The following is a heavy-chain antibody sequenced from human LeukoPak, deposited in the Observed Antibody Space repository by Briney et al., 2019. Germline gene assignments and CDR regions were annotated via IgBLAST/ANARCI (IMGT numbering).Heavy chain of an antibody. D-gene: IGHD3-10*01. Sequence: SETLSLTCTVSGGSISSYYWRWIRQPTGKGLEWVWYIYYSGSTNYNRSLKGRVTISVDKAKNQFSLELSSVTAAGTAVYYCARGLVVRGVNWFDHWGQETMVTV. CDR1: GGSISSYY. CDR2: IYYSGST. V-gene: IGHV4-59*12. CDR3: ARGLVVRGVNWFDH. J-gene: IGHJ5*02.